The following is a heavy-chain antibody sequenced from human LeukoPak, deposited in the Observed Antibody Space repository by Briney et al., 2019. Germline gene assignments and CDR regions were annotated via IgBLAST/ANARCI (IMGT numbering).Heavy chain of an antibody. V-gene: IGHV3-23*01. Sequence: HPGGSLRLSCAASGITFTSYGMSWVRQAPGKGLEWVSTITGISTSTYDADSVKGRFTISRDNSKNTLYLQMNSLRAEDTAVYYCAQGGTDPDAFDIWGQGTMVTVSS. J-gene: IGHJ3*02. CDR3: AQGGTDPDAFDI. D-gene: IGHD3-16*01. CDR2: ITGISTST. CDR1: GITFTSYG.